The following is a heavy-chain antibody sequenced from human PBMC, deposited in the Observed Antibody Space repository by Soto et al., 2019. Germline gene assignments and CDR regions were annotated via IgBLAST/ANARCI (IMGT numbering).Heavy chain of an antibody. D-gene: IGHD3-3*01. CDR2: ISGSGGHT. CDR1: GFTFSSYD. CDR3: AKGLLDHGDY. J-gene: IGHJ4*02. Sequence: GGSLRLSCAASGFTFSSYDMSWVRQAPGKGLEWVSGISGSGGHTYYGDSVKGRFTISRDNSKNTLYLQMNSLRAEDRAVYYCAKGLLDHGDYWGQGSVVTVSS. V-gene: IGHV3-23*01.